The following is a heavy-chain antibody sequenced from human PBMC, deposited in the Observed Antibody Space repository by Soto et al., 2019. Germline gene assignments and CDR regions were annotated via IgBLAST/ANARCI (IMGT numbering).Heavy chain of an antibody. CDR3: ATAPVVIGLDAFDI. D-gene: IGHD3-22*01. CDR1: GYALTGLS. CDR2: FDPEDGET. Sequence: SVKVTCKVSGYALTGLSMHWVRQAPGKGLEWMGGFDPEDGETIYAQKFQGRVTMTEDTSTDTAYMELSSLRSEDTAVYYCATAPVVIGLDAFDIWGQGTMVTISS. V-gene: IGHV1-24*01. J-gene: IGHJ3*02.